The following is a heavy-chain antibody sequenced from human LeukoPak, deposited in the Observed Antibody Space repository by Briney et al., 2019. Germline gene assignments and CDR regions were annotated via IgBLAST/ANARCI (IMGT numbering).Heavy chain of an antibody. CDR3: AKGMGSSSSPPPDY. V-gene: IGHV3-43*02. CDR1: GFTFDDYA. CDR2: ISGDGGST. J-gene: IGHJ4*02. Sequence: GGSLRLSCAASGFTFDDYAMRWVRQAPGKGLECVSLISGDGGSTYYADSVKGRFTISRDNSKNSLYLQMNSLRTEDTALYYCAKGMGSSSSPPPDYWGQGTLVTVSS. D-gene: IGHD6-13*01.